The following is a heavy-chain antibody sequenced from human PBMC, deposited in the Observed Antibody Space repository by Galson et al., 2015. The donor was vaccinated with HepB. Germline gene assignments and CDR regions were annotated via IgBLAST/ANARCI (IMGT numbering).Heavy chain of an antibody. CDR1: GFTVSTNY. V-gene: IGHV3-53*01. Sequence: SLRLSCAASGFTVSTNYMTWVRQAPGKGLEWVSVIYSGGSTYYADSVKGRFTISRDSSRNTLYLQMNSLRAEDTAVYYCARDPRGFGTYAYWGQGTLVTVSS. CDR2: IYSGGST. D-gene: IGHD3-16*01. CDR3: ARDPRGFGTYAY. J-gene: IGHJ4*02.